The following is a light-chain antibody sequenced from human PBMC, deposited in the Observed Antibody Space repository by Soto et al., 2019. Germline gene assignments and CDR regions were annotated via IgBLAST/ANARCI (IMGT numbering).Light chain of an antibody. V-gene: IGLV2-14*01. CDR2: EVS. J-gene: IGLJ1*01. Sequence: QSALTQPASVSGSPGQSITIAVTGTSSDVVGYNYVSWFQQHPGKAPKLMISEVSNRPSGVSNRFSASKSGNTASLTISGLQSEDEATYYCSSYSSSSTLVFGTGTKLTVL. CDR3: SSYSSSSTLV. CDR1: SSDVVGYNY.